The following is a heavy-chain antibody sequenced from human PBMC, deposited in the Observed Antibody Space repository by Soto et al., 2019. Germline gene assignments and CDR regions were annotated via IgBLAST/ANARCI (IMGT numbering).Heavy chain of an antibody. J-gene: IGHJ3*01. CDR3: AGAQYTGSYFDACDV. CDR1: GFSFSSCG. Sequence: PGGSLRLSCAASGFSFSSCGMHWVRQAPGKGLDWVAVIWYDGSNKYYAESVKGRFTISRDNSKNTLYVQMNSLTVEDTAVYYCAGAQYTGSYFDACDVWGQGTMVTVSS. CDR2: IWYDGSNK. V-gene: IGHV3-33*03. D-gene: IGHD1-26*01.